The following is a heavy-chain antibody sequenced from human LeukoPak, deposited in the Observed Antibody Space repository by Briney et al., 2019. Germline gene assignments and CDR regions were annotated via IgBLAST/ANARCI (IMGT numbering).Heavy chain of an antibody. CDR1: GFTFDDYA. J-gene: IGHJ4*02. V-gene: IGHV3-9*01. CDR3: AKDSSIWSGYFDY. Sequence: GRPLRLSCAASGFTFDDYAMHWVRHAPGKGLEWVSGISWNSGSIGYADSVKGRFTISRDNAKNSLYLQMNSLRAEDTALYYCAKDSSIWSGYFDYWGQGTLVTVSS. CDR2: ISWNSGSI. D-gene: IGHD3-3*01.